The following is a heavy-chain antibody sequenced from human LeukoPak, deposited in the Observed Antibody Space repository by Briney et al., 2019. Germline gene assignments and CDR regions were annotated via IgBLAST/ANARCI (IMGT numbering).Heavy chain of an antibody. V-gene: IGHV3-23*01. J-gene: IGHJ4*02. CDR2: ISGSGGST. CDR3: AKDSSGDYDFWSGYSPFDY. CDR1: GFTFSSYA. Sequence: GGSLRLSCAASGFTFSSYAMSWVRQAPGKGLEWVSAISGSGGSTYHADSVKGRFTISRDNSKNTLYLQMNSLRAEDTAVYYCAKDSSGDYDFWSGYSPFDYWGQGTLVTVSS. D-gene: IGHD3-3*01.